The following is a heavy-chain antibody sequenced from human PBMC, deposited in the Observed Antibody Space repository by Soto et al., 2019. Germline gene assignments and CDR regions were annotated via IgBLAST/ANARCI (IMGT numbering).Heavy chain of an antibody. CDR1: GFTFSSYA. CDR2: ISYDGSNK. D-gene: IGHD4-17*01. V-gene: IGHV3-30-3*01. Sequence: QVQLVESGGGVVQPGRSLRLSCAASGFTFSSYAMHWVRQAPGKGLEWVAVISYDGSNKYYADSVKGRFTISRDNSKNTLYLQMNSLRAEDTAVYYCARVGYGERVEDAFDIWGQGTMVTVSS. CDR3: ARVGYGERVEDAFDI. J-gene: IGHJ3*02.